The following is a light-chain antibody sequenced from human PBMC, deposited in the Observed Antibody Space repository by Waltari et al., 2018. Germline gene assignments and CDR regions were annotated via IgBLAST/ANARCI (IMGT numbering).Light chain of an antibody. CDR2: GAS. J-gene: IGKJ2*01. CDR3: QQYGSSVMYT. Sequence: VLTQSPGTLSLSSGERATLSCRASQSLTKTYLAWYQQEPGQAPRLLIYGASSRAAGIPDRFSGSGSGTDFTLTISRLEPEDSAVYYCQQYGSSVMYTFGQGTKLEIK. V-gene: IGKV3-20*01. CDR1: QSLTKTY.